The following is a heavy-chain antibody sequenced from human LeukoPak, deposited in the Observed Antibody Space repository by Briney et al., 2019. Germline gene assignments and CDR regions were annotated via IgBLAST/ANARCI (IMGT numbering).Heavy chain of an antibody. V-gene: IGHV4-59*01. J-gene: IGHJ4*02. Sequence: PSETLSLTCTVSGGSINSYYWSWIRQPPGKGLEWIGYIYYSGSTYYNPSLKSRLTISVDSSNNQFSLDLSSVTAADTAVYYCARVSSSSWGAAFDYWGQGTLVTVSS. CDR2: IYYSGST. D-gene: IGHD6-13*01. CDR3: ARVSSSSWGAAFDY. CDR1: GGSINSYY.